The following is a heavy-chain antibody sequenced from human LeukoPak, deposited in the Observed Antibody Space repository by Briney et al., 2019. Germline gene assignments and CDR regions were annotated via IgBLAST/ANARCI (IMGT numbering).Heavy chain of an antibody. CDR1: GYSISSGYY. J-gene: IGHJ4*02. D-gene: IGHD3-9*01. Sequence: SETLSLTCTVSGYSISSGYYWGWIRQPPGKGLEWIGSIYHSGSTYYNPSLKSRVTISVDTSKNQFSLKLSSVTAADTAVYYCARGYDILTGYLPDYWGQGTLVTVSS. CDR3: ARGYDILTGYLPDY. V-gene: IGHV4-38-2*02. CDR2: IYHSGST.